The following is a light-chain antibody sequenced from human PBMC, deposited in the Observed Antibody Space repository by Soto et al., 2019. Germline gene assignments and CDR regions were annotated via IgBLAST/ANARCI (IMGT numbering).Light chain of an antibody. J-gene: IGKJ2*01. Sequence: DIQMTQSPSSLSASVGDRVTITCRASQSIRTSLNWYQQKPGKAPKLLIHGGFSLQSGAPSRFSGSGSGTDFTLTISSLQPEDFAVYYCQQSYSTPPTFGQGTKVEIK. V-gene: IGKV1-39*01. CDR1: QSIRTS. CDR2: GGF. CDR3: QQSYSTPPT.